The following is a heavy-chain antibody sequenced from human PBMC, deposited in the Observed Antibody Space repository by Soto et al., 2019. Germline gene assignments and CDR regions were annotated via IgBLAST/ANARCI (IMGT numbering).Heavy chain of an antibody. CDR1: GFTFSSYS. J-gene: IGHJ6*02. D-gene: IGHD6-6*01. Sequence: PGGSLRLSCAASGFTFSSYSMNWVRQAPGKGLEWVSSISSSSSYIYYADSVKGRFTISRDNAKNSLYLQMNSLRAEDTAVYYCARDRHIHIAARPYYYYGMDVWGQGTTVTVSS. CDR3: ARDRHIHIAARPYYYYGMDV. V-gene: IGHV3-21*01. CDR2: ISSSSSYI.